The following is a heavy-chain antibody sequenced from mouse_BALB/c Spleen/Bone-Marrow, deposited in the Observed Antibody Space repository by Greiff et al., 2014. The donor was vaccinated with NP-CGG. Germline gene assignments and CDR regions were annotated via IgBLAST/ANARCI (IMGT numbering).Heavy chain of an antibody. CDR3: ARGAPFDY. J-gene: IGHJ2*01. CDR2: IYPGDGDT. V-gene: IGHV1-87*01. Sequence: VQLQQSGAELARPGASVKLSCKASGYTFTSYWMQWVKQRPGQGLEWIGAIYPGDGDTTYKGKVTLTADKSSSTAYMQLSSLASEDSAVYYCARGAPFDYWGQGTTLTVSS. CDR1: GYTFTSYW.